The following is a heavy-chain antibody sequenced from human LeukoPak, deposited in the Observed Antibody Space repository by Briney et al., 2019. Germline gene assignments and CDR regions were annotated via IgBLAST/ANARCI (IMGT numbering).Heavy chain of an antibody. CDR3: ARDDTGSYYYYFMDV. D-gene: IGHD2-8*02. J-gene: IGHJ6*03. CDR1: GGSISSGSYY. V-gene: IGHV4-61*02. CDR2: IYTSGST. Sequence: SQTLSLTCTVSGGSISSGSYYWSWIRQPAGKGLEWNGRIYTSGSTNYNPSLKSRVTISVDTSKNQFSLKLSSVTAADTAVYYCARDDTGSYYYYFMDVGGKGTTVTVSS.